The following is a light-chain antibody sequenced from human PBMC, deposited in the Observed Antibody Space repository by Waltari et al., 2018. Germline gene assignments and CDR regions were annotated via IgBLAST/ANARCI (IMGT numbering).Light chain of an antibody. Sequence: QSALTQPASVSGSPGQSITISCTGTSSDVGGYNYVSWYQQHPGKAPKLMIYEVSNRPSGVSTRFSGSKSGNTASLAISWLQAEDEADYYCSSYTSSSTWVFGGGTKLTVL. V-gene: IGLV2-14*01. CDR3: SSYTSSSTWV. J-gene: IGLJ3*02. CDR2: EVS. CDR1: SSDVGGYNY.